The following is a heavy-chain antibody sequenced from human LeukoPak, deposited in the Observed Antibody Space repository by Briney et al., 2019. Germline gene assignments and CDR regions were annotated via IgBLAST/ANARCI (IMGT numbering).Heavy chain of an antibody. CDR1: EYTFTDYY. V-gene: IGHV1-2*02. D-gene: IGHD2-21*01. CDR2: INPKSGGRDT. Sequence: VASVKVSCKALEYTFTDYYIHWVRQAPGQGLEWMGWINPKSGGRDTNYAQKFRGRVTMTTDTSISTAYMELSRLRSDDTAVYFCAKGHYDGDHPHYDGGSVDSWGQGTHITVSS. J-gene: IGHJ4*02. CDR3: AKGHYDGDHPHYDGGSVDS.